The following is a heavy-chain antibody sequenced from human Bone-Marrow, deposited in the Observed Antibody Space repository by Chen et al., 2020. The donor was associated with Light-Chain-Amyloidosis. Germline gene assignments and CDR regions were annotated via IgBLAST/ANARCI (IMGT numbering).Heavy chain of an antibody. CDR2: ISSSGSTI. CDR3: ARAKTGYSSGWLMGVVPDY. CDR1: GFTFSSYE. Sequence: EVQLVESGGGLVQPGGSLILSCAASGFTFSSYEMNWVRQAPGKGLEWVSYISSSGSTIYYADSVKGRFTISRDNAKNSLYLQMNSLRAEDTAVYYCARAKTGYSSGWLMGVVPDYWGQGTLVTVSS. J-gene: IGHJ4*02. V-gene: IGHV3-48*03. D-gene: IGHD6-19*01.